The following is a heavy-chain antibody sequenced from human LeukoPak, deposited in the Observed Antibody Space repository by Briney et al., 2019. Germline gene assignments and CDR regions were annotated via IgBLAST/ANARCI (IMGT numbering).Heavy chain of an antibody. J-gene: IGHJ4*02. D-gene: IGHD5-18*01. Sequence: ASVKVSCKASGGTFSSYAISWVRQAPGQGLEWMEGIIPIFGTANYAQKFQGRVTITTDESTSTAYMELSSLRSEDTAVYYCARDLGYSYGYRFDYWGQGTLVTVSS. CDR1: GGTFSSYA. CDR3: ARDLGYSYGYRFDY. CDR2: IIPIFGTA. V-gene: IGHV1-69*05.